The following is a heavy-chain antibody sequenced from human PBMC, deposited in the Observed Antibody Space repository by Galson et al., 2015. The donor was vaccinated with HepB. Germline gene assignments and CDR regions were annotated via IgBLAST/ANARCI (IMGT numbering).Heavy chain of an antibody. Sequence: SLRLSCAASGFTFSSYAMHWVRQAPGKGLEWVAVISYDGSNKYYADSVKGRFTISRDNSKNTLYLQMNSLRAEDTAVYYCARGDAGIAVAPPIDYWGQGTLVTVSS. CDR3: ARGDAGIAVAPPIDY. CDR2: ISYDGSNK. J-gene: IGHJ4*02. CDR1: GFTFSSYA. V-gene: IGHV3-30-3*01. D-gene: IGHD6-19*01.